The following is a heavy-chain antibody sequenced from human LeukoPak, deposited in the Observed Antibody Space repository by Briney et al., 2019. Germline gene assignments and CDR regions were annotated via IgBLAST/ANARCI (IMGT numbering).Heavy chain of an antibody. V-gene: IGHV5-51*01. Sequence: GESLKISCKGSGYNFTNYWIGWVRQMPGKGLEWMGIIYPGDSDTTYSPSFQGQVTISADKSISTAYLQWSSLKASGTAMYYCARRRDGYNYVGTDYWGQGTLVTVSS. CDR3: ARRRDGYNYVGTDY. CDR2: IYPGDSDT. D-gene: IGHD5-24*01. CDR1: GYNFTNYW. J-gene: IGHJ4*02.